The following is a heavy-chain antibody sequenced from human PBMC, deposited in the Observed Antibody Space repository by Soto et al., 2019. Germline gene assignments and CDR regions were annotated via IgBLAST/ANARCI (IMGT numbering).Heavy chain of an antibody. CDR2: IDPSDSYT. CDR1: GYSFTTNW. D-gene: IGHD1-20*01. CDR3: ARGRYNWNPFDY. Sequence: VESLKISCMGSGYSFTTNWISWVSQMPGKGLEWMGKIDPSDSYTIYSPSFQGYVTMSADKSSSTAYLQWSSLKASDTAMYYCARGRYNWNPFDYWGQRTLVTVSS. V-gene: IGHV5-10-1*01. J-gene: IGHJ4*02.